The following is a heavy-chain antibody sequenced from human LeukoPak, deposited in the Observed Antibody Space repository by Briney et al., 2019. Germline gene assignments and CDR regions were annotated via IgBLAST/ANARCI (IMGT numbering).Heavy chain of an antibody. D-gene: IGHD4-17*01. CDR1: GGFVSSGSYY. CDR2: IYYTGGA. Sequence: SETLSLTCTVSGGFVSSGSYYWGWVRQPPGKGVEWIGYIYYTGGANYNPSLKRRVNISLDTSKNQFSLKLNSVTAADTAVYYCARDWTGGDYGLDYWGQGTLVTVSS. J-gene: IGHJ4*02. V-gene: IGHV4-61*01. CDR3: ARDWTGGDYGLDY.